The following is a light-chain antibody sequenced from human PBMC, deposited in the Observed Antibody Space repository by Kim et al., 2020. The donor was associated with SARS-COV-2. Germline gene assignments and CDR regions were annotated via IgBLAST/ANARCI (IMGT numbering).Light chain of an antibody. CDR1: ISDVGGYNY. V-gene: IGLV2-14*04. Sequence: QPITISCAGTISDVGGYNYVSWYQQHPGKAPKLMLFDVSQRPSGVSNRFSGSKSGNTASLTISGLQAEDEADYHCSSYTSSRTWVFGGGTQLTVL. J-gene: IGLJ3*02. CDR3: SSYTSSRTWV. CDR2: DVS.